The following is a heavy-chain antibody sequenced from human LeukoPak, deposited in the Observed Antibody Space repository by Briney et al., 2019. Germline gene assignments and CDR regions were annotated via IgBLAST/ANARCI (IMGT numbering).Heavy chain of an antibody. D-gene: IGHD3-22*01. CDR1: GFTFSSYA. V-gene: IGHV3-23*01. CDR3: AKPKYYDSSAFKAYYFDY. CDR2: ISGSGGST. J-gene: IGHJ4*02. Sequence: QPGGSLRLSCAASGFTFSSYAMSWVRQAPGKGLEWVSGISGSGGSTYYADSVKGRFTISRDNSQNTLYLQMNSLRAEDTAVYYCAKPKYYDSSAFKAYYFDYWGQGALVNVSS.